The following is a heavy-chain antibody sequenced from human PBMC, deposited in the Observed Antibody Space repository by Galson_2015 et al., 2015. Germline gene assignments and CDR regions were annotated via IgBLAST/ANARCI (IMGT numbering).Heavy chain of an antibody. J-gene: IGHJ6*03. V-gene: IGHV1-69*13. CDR2: IIPIFGTP. CDR1: GGTFSTYG. CDR3: ARDRVIAVTSYYYYFMDV. Sequence: SVKVSCKASGGTFSTYGFSWVRQAPGQGLEWMGGIIPIFGTPNYAQKFQGRVTITADESTSTAYMELSSLRPEDTAVYYCARDRVIAVTSYYYYFMDVWGKGTTVTVSS. D-gene: IGHD3-22*01.